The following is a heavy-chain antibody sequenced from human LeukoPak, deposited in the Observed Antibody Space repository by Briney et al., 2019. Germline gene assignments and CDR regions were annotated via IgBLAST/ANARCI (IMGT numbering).Heavy chain of an antibody. CDR3: ALVDTAMVTHY. V-gene: IGHV3-21*01. J-gene: IGHJ4*02. Sequence: EPGGSLRLSCAASGFTFSSYSMNWVRQAPGKGLEWVSSISSSSSYIYYADSVKGRLTISRDNAKNSLYLQMNSLRAEDTAVYYCALVDTAMVTHYWGQGTLVTVSS. CDR1: GFTFSSYS. CDR2: ISSSSSYI. D-gene: IGHD5-18*01.